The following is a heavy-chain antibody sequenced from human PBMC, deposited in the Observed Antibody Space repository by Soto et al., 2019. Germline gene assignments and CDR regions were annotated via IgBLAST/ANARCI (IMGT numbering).Heavy chain of an antibody. CDR2: ISSSSSYI. V-gene: IGHV3-21*01. Sequence: GGSLRLSCAASGFTFSSYSMNWVRQAPGKGLEWVSSISSSSSYIYYADSVKGRFTISRDNAKNSLYLQMSSLRAEDTAVYYCARDWSDIVVVPAATPFDYWGQGTLVTVS. CDR1: GFTFSSYS. CDR3: ARDWSDIVVVPAATPFDY. D-gene: IGHD2-2*01. J-gene: IGHJ4*02.